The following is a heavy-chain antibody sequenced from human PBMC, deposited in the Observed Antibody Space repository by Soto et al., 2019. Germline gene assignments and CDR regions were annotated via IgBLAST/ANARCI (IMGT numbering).Heavy chain of an antibody. V-gene: IGHV3-30*18. D-gene: IGHD1-20*01. CDR1: GFTFNMYW. CDR2: ISYDGSNK. CDR3: AKEFHSWNYFDY. Sequence: GGSLRLSCAASGFTFNMYWMHWVRQAPGEGLEWVAVISYDGSNKFYADSVKGRFTISRDNFRNTLYLQMNSLRAEDTAVYYCAKEFHSWNYFDYWGQGTLVTVSS. J-gene: IGHJ4*02.